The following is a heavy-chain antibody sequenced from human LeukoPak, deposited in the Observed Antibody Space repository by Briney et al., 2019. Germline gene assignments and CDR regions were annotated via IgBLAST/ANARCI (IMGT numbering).Heavy chain of an antibody. CDR3: VRLRRNSDRSGYYYFYNY. CDR2: INHTSTSI. V-gene: IGHV3-21*01. CDR1: GFTFSDYS. Sequence: GGSLRLSCAASGFTFSDYSINWVRQAPGKGVEWVSSINHTSTSIYFADAVKGPFTISRDSAKSSLYLQMNSLRAEDTARYYCVRLRRNSDRSGYYYFYNYWGQGMQVTVS. D-gene: IGHD3-22*01. J-gene: IGHJ4*02.